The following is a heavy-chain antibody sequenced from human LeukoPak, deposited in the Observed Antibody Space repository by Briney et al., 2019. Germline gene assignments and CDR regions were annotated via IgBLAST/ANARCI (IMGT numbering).Heavy chain of an antibody. Sequence: GGSLRLSCAASGFTFSSYAMHWVRQAPGKGLEWVAVISYDGSNKYYADSVKGRFTISRDNSKNTVYLQMNSLRAEDTAVYYCATDDKYAPSSWGQGTLVTVS. CDR1: GFTFSSYA. V-gene: IGHV3-30-3*01. J-gene: IGHJ5*02. D-gene: IGHD2-2*01. CDR3: ATDDKYAPSS. CDR2: ISYDGSNK.